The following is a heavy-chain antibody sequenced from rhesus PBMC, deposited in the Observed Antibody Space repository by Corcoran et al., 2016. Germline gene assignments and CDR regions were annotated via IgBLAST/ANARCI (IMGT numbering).Heavy chain of an antibody. V-gene: IGHV4-173*01. CDR1: GGSIRSHY. Sequence: QLPLQESGPGLVKPSEPLSITCDVSGGSIRSHYWRWIRQPPGKGLEWIGRISGSGGSTDYNPSLKSRVTISTDTSKNQFSLKLSSVTAADTAVYYCARDEDDYGDLDYWGQGVLVTVSS. D-gene: IGHD3-9*01. CDR2: ISGSGGST. CDR3: ARDEDDYGDLDY. J-gene: IGHJ4*01.